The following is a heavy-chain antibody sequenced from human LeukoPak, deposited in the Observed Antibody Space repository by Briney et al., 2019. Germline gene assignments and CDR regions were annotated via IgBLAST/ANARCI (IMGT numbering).Heavy chain of an antibody. CDR3: AGDPSDWNYYFDY. D-gene: IGHD1-7*01. Sequence: PGGSLRLSCAASGFIFSSYEMNWVRQAPGKGLEGVSYISSSGTTIYYADSVRGRFTISRENAKNSLYLQMNNLRAEDTAVYFCAGDPSDWNYYFDYWGQGTLVTVSS. V-gene: IGHV3-48*03. CDR1: GFIFSSYE. CDR2: ISSSGTTI. J-gene: IGHJ4*02.